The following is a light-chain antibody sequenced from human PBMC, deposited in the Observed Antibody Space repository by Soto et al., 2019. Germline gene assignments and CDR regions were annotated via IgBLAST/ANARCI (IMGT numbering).Light chain of an antibody. V-gene: IGKV3-20*01. Sequence: EIVLTQSPGTLSLSPGERATLSCRASQSVTSSYLAWYHQKPGQAPRLLIYDASSRATGIPDRFSGSGSGTEFTLTISSLQSEDFAVYYCQQYNNWPPWTFGQGTKVDIK. CDR2: DAS. CDR3: QQYNNWPPWT. J-gene: IGKJ1*01. CDR1: QSVTSSY.